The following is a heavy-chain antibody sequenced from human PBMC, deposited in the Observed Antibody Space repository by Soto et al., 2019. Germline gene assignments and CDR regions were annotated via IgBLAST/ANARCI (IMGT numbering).Heavy chain of an antibody. CDR2: IYPGDSDT. CDR3: ARAIEMATIGWFDP. J-gene: IGHJ5*02. D-gene: IGHD5-12*01. Sequence: PGXSLKISCKASGYSFTSYXXXWVRQMPGKGLEWMGIIYPGDSDTRYRPSLLGQVTISADKSISTAYLQWSSLKASDTAIYYCARAIEMATIGWFDPWGQGTLVTVSS. V-gene: IGHV5-51*01. CDR1: GYSFTSYX.